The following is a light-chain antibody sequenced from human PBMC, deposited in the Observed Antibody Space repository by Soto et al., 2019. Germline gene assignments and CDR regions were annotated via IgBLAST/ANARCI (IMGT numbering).Light chain of an antibody. CDR3: QQSYTTPRT. CDR2: AAS. CDR1: QSISSY. Sequence: IQLTQSPSSLSASIGDRVTITCRASQSISSYLNWYQQKPGNAPNLLIYAASTLQSGVPSRFSAYGSETDFTLTISNLPAEDFATCYCQQSYTTPRTFGQGTKVEVK. V-gene: IGKV1-39*01. J-gene: IGKJ1*01.